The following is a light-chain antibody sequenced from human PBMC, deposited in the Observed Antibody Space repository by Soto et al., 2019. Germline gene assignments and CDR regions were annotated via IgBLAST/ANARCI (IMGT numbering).Light chain of an antibody. Sequence: QSALTQPPSASGSPGQSVTISCTGTSSDVGGYNYVSWYQQHPGKAPKLMIYEVSKRPSGVPDRFSGSKSGNTASLTVSGLQAEDDADYYCSSYAGSNNLGVVFGGGTKLTVL. V-gene: IGLV2-8*01. CDR2: EVS. CDR1: SSDVGGYNY. J-gene: IGLJ2*01. CDR3: SSYAGSNNLGVV.